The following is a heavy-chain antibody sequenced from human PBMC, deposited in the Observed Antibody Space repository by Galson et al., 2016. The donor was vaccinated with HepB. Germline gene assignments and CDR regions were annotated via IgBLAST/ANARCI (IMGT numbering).Heavy chain of an antibody. Sequence: SLRLSCAASGFTFSSYGMHWVRQAPGKGLEWVAVISYDGSNKYYADSVKGRFTISRDNSKNTLYLQMNSRRAEDTAVYYRAKDRSYGYFGSGGMDVWGQGTTVTVSS. CDR1: GFTFSSYG. J-gene: IGHJ6*02. CDR2: ISYDGSNK. D-gene: IGHD3-10*01. V-gene: IGHV3-30*18. CDR3: AKDRSYGYFGSGGMDV.